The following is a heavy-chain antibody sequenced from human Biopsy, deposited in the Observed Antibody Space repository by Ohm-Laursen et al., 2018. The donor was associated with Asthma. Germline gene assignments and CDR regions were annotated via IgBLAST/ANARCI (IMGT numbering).Heavy chain of an antibody. J-gene: IGHJ6*02. D-gene: IGHD3-10*01. Sequence: SLRLSCTASGLSAFTFNNFAMHWVRQAPGKGLEWVAAISYDGNTRYYTDSVKGRFTISRDNFRNTLYVEMSSLRPEDSATYYCAKDRFDGSVTSHYYYYGIDVWGQGTAVTVSS. CDR2: ISYDGNTR. CDR3: AKDRFDGSVTSHYYYYGIDV. V-gene: IGHV3-30*18. CDR1: GLSAFTFNNFA.